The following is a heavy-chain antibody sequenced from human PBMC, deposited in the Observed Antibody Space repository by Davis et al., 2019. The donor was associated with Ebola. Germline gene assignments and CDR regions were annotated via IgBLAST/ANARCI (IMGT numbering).Heavy chain of an antibody. CDR3: ASRPNRAAAGDY. J-gene: IGHJ4*02. CDR2: IIPKSGIP. D-gene: IGHD6-13*01. Sequence: SVKVSCKASGVTFRTFGFSWVKHAPGQGLEWMGGIIPKSGIPNYAQKFQGRVTITADESTNTVYMEVRSLRSEDTARYYCASRPNRAAAGDYWGQGTLVTVSS. CDR1: GVTFRTFG. V-gene: IGHV1-69*13.